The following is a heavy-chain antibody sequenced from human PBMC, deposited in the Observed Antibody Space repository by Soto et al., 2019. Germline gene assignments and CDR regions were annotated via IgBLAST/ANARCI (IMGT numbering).Heavy chain of an antibody. J-gene: IGHJ2*01. CDR1: GFTFSSYA. Sequence: PGGSLRLSCAASGFTFSSYAMSWVRQAPGKGLEWVSAISGSGGSTYYADSVKGRFTISRDNSKNTLYLQMNSLRAEDTAVYYCAKSRVSYYYDSSGYSPHWYFDLWGRGTLVTVSS. V-gene: IGHV3-23*01. CDR3: AKSRVSYYYDSSGYSPHWYFDL. D-gene: IGHD3-22*01. CDR2: ISGSGGST.